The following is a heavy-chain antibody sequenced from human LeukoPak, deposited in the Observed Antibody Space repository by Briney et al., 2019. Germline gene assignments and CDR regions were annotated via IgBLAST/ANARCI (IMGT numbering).Heavy chain of an antibody. J-gene: IGHJ6*03. CDR3: AKDQGATYFYYMDV. CDR2: ISWNSGVI. Sequence: PGGSLRLSCTASGFSFDDHAMHWVRQAPGKGLEWLSGISWNSGVIRYADSVKGRFTISRDNAKNSLYLQMNSLRAEDMALYYCAKDQGATYFYYMDVWGKGTTVAV. CDR1: GFSFDDHA. V-gene: IGHV3-9*03.